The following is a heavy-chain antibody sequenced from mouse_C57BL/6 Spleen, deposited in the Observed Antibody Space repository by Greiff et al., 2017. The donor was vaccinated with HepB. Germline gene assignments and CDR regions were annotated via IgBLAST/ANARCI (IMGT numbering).Heavy chain of an antibody. CDR3: TRLGRYYFDY. D-gene: IGHD4-1*01. CDR2: ISSGGDYI. Sequence: EVKLMESGEGLVKPGGSLKLSCAASGFTFSSYAMSWVRQTPEKRLEWVAYISSGGDYIYYADTVKGRFTISRDNARNTLYLQMSSLKSEDTAMYYCTRLGRYYFDYWGQGTTLTVSS. CDR1: GFTFSSYA. V-gene: IGHV5-9-1*02. J-gene: IGHJ2*01.